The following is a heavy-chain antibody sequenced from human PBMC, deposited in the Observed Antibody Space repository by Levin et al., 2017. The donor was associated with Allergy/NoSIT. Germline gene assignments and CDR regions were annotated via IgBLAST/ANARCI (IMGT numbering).Heavy chain of an antibody. CDR3: ARRGNWGFLDY. D-gene: IGHD7-27*01. CDR1: GGSISSYY. J-gene: IGHJ4*02. CDR2: IYYSGST. Sequence: PGGSLRLSCTVSGGSISSYYWSWIRQPPGKGLEWIGYIYYSGSTNYNPSLKSRVTISVDTSKNQFSLKLSSVTAADTAVYYCARRGNWGFLDYWGQGTLVTVSS. V-gene: IGHV4-59*08.